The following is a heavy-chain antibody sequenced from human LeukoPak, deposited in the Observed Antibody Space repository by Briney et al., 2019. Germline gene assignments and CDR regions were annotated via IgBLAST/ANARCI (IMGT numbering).Heavy chain of an antibody. CDR2: INPNSGGT. CDR3: ARAGGIAAFDY. Sequence: ASVKVSCKVSGYTFTGYYMHWVRQAPGQGLEWMGWINPNSGGTKYAQKFQGRVTMTRDTSISTAYMELSRLRSDDTAVYYGARAGGIAAFDYWGQGTLVTVSS. CDR1: GYTFTGYY. V-gene: IGHV1-2*02. J-gene: IGHJ4*01. D-gene: IGHD6-13*01.